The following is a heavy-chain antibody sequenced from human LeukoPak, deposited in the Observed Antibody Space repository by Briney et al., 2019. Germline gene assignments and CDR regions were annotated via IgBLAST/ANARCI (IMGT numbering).Heavy chain of an antibody. J-gene: IGHJ4*02. CDR2: IYYSGST. CDR3: ARAEGIGSGSYYFDY. CDR1: GGSISSYY. D-gene: IGHD3-10*01. Sequence: SETLSLTCTVSGGSISSYYWSWIRQPPGKGLEWIGYIYYSGSTNYNPSLKSRVTISVKTSKNQFSLKLSSVTAADTAVYYCARAEGIGSGSYYFDYWGQGTLVTVSS. V-gene: IGHV4-59*01.